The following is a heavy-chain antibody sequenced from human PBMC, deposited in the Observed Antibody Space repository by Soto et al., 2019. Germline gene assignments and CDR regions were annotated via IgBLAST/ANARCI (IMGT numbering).Heavy chain of an antibody. J-gene: IGHJ6*03. CDR1: GFTFSSYA. D-gene: IGHD3-10*01. V-gene: IGHV3-23*01. Sequence: GESLKISCAASGFTFSSYAMSWVRQAPGKGLEWVSAISGSGGSTYYADSVKGRFTISRDNSKNTLYLQMNSLRAEDTAVYYCAKVRFGAGGYLDFWGKGTSVTVSS. CDR2: ISGSGGST. CDR3: AKVRFGAGGYLDF.